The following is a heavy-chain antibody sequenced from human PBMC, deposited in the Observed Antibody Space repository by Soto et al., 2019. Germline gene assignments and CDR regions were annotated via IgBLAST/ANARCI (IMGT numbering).Heavy chain of an antibody. CDR3: ARGQRFSDWFDP. Sequence: SETLSLTCTVSGGAISTHYWAWIRQPAGKGLEWIGRIYSSGSTKYNPSLQSRVTMSLDTSNNQFSLRLTSVTAADTAVYYCARGQRFSDWFDPWGQGTLVTVSS. J-gene: IGHJ5*02. CDR2: IYSSGST. V-gene: IGHV4-4*07. CDR1: GGAISTHY. D-gene: IGHD3-3*01.